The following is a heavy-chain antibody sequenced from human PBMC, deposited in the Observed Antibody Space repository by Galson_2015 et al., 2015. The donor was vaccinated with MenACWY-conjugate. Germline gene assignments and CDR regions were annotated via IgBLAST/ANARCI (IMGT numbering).Heavy chain of an antibody. V-gene: IGHV1-18*04. D-gene: IGHD5-24*01. CDR3: ARDGEMATTYNWFDP. Sequence: SVKVSCKASGYTFTSYGISRVRQAPGQGLEWMGWISAYNGNTNYAQKLQGRVTMTTDTSTSTAYMELRSLRSDDTAVYYCARDGEMATTYNWFDPWGQGTLVTVSS. J-gene: IGHJ5*02. CDR1: GYTFTSYG. CDR2: ISAYNGNT.